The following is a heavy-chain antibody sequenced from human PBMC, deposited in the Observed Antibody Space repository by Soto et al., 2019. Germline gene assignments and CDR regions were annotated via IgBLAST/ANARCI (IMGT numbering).Heavy chain of an antibody. CDR1: GFTFSSYA. V-gene: IGHV3-23*01. D-gene: IGHD2-15*01. CDR3: AKPPGYCSGGSCLNRYFHY. J-gene: IGHJ4*02. Sequence: EVQLLESGGGLVQPGGSLRLSCAASGFTFSSYAMSWVRQAPGKGLEWVSAISGSGGSTYYADSVKGRFTISRDNSKNTLYLQMNSLRAEDTAVYYCAKPPGYCSGGSCLNRYFHYSRQGTLLTVSS. CDR2: ISGSGGST.